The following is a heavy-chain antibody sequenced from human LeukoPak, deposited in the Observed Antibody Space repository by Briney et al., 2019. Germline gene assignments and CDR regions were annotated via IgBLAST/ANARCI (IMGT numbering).Heavy chain of an antibody. CDR3: AKDKPKSYYDSSGYLDS. V-gene: IGHV3-30*02. CDR2: IRYDENNK. CDR1: GFTFSNYG. D-gene: IGHD3-22*01. Sequence: GGSLRLSCAASGFTFSNYGMHWVRQSPGKGLEWVAFIRYDENNKYYADSVKGRFTISRDNSKNTLYLQMNSLRAEDTAVYYCAKDKPKSYYDSSGYLDSWGQGILVTVSS. J-gene: IGHJ4*02.